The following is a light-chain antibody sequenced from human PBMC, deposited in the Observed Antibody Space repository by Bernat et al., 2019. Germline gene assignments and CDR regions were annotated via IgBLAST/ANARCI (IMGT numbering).Light chain of an antibody. Sequence: EIVLTQSPATLSLSPGDRATLSCRASQSVNTYLAWYQQKSGQAPRLLIYDASTRATGIPARFSGGGSGTDFTLTISSLEPEDFAVYYCQQRTSWITFGQGTRLEIK. CDR3: QQRTSWIT. J-gene: IGKJ5*01. CDR2: DAS. V-gene: IGKV3-11*01. CDR1: QSVNTY.